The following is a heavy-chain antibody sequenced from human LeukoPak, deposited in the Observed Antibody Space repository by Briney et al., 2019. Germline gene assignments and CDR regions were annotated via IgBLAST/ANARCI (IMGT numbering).Heavy chain of an antibody. D-gene: IGHD2-2*01. Sequence: GGSLRLSCAASGFTFSSYAMSWVRQAPGKGLEWVAFIRYDGTNKYYADSVKGRFTISRDNSKNTLSLQMNSLRAEDTAVYYCARDWVWGYCSGNSCYWGQGTLVTVSS. V-gene: IGHV3-30*02. CDR3: ARDWVWGYCSGNSCY. J-gene: IGHJ4*02. CDR1: GFTFSSYA. CDR2: IRYDGTNK.